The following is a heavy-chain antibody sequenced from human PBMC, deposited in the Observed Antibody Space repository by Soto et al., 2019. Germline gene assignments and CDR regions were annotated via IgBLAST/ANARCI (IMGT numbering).Heavy chain of an antibody. CDR2: IYYSGST. CDR3: ARDRSGGSCYSEYWFDP. J-gene: IGHJ5*02. CDR1: GGSISSGDYY. Sequence: QVQLQESGPGLVKPSQTLSLTCTVSGGSISSGDYYWSWIRQPPGKGLEWIGYIYYSGSTYYNPALNSRVTIAVDPSKTQCSLKLGSVTAAATGVYYCARDRSGGSCYSEYWFDPWGEGTLVTVSS. V-gene: IGHV4-30-4*01. D-gene: IGHD2-15*01.